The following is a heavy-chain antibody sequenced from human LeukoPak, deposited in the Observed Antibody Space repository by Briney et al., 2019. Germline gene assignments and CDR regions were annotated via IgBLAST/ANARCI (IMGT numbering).Heavy chain of an antibody. J-gene: IGHJ4*02. Sequence: SVKVSCKASGGTFSSYAISWVRQAPGQGLEWMGGIIPIFGTANYAQKFQGRVTITADESTSTAYMELSSLRSEDTAVYYCAREIAVAGNNFDYWGQGTLVTVSS. CDR3: AREIAVAGNNFDY. D-gene: IGHD6-19*01. V-gene: IGHV1-69*01. CDR1: GGTFSSYA. CDR2: IIPIFGTA.